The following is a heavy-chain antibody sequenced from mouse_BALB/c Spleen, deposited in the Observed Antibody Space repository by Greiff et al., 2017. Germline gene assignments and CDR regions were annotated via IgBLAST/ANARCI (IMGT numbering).Heavy chain of an antibody. CDR2: ISYSGST. Sequence: DVKLVESGPSLVKPSQTLSLTCSVTGDSSNSGYWNWIRKFPGNKLEYMGYISYSGSTYYNPSLKSRISITRDTSKNQYYLQLNSVTTEDTATYYCASGASYCGLRDAMDYWRPGTSVTVSS. CDR3: ASGASYCGLRDAMDY. D-gene: IGHD1-1*01. CDR1: GDSSNSGY. V-gene: IGHV3-8*02. J-gene: IGHJ4*01.